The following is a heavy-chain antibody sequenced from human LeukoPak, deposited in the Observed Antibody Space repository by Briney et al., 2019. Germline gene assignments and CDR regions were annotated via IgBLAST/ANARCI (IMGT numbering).Heavy chain of an antibody. V-gene: IGHV4-59*01. Sequence: SETLSLTCTVSGGSINNYYWSWIRQPPGKGLEWIGYIYHSGSTYYNPSLKSRVTISVDTSKNQFSLKLSSVTAADTAVYYCARVSIQLWPRVDYWGQGTLVTVSS. D-gene: IGHD5-18*01. CDR1: GGSINNYY. CDR2: IYHSGST. CDR3: ARVSIQLWPRVDY. J-gene: IGHJ4*02.